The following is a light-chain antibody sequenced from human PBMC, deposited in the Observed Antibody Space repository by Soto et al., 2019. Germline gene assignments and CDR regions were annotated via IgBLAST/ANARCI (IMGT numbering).Light chain of an antibody. CDR2: DAS. Sequence: ETVLTHSPGTLSLSPGERATLSCRASQSVSNNYLAWYQQRPGQAPSLLLFDASTRATGIPDRFSGSGSGTDFTLTISRLEPEDFAVYYCQQYSDSPRTCGQGTKGDIK. CDR3: QQYSDSPRT. V-gene: IGKV3-20*01. CDR1: QSVSNNY. J-gene: IGKJ1*01.